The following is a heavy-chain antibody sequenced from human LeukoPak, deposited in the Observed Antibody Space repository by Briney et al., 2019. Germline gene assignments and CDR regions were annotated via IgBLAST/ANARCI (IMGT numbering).Heavy chain of an antibody. CDR3: ARDAFNYYDSSGCDAFDI. CDR2: ISSSSSYI. CDR1: GFTFSSYS. J-gene: IGHJ3*02. Sequence: GGSLRLSCAASGFTFSSYSMNWVRQAPGKGLGWVSSISSSSSYIYYADSVKGRFTISRDNAKNSLYLQMNSLRAEDTAVYYCARDAFNYYDSSGCDAFDIWGQGTMVTVSS. D-gene: IGHD3-22*01. V-gene: IGHV3-21*01.